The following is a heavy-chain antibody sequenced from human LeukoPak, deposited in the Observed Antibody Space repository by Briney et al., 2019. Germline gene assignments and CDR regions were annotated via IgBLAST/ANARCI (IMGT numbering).Heavy chain of an antibody. CDR3: ARGLRDYYGSGSPSFFDY. V-gene: IGHV1-69*05. Sequence: ASVKVSCKASGGTFSSYAISWVRQAPGQGLEWMGGIIPIFGTANYAQKFQGRVAITTDESTSTAYMELSSLRSEDTAVYYCARGLRDYYGSGSPSFFDYWGQGTLVTVSS. CDR1: GGTFSSYA. CDR2: IIPIFGTA. J-gene: IGHJ4*02. D-gene: IGHD3-10*01.